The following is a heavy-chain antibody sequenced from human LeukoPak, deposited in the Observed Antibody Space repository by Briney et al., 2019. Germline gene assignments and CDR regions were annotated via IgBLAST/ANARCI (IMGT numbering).Heavy chain of an antibody. Sequence: SGPALLKPTQTLTLTCTFSRFSPSTSGLCVNSFRQPPGKALEWRALVDLDYDKNYIQSLRTRLTISKDTSKKQVVLTMTNMDPVDTATYYCARIIARPDYLDYWGPGALVTVSS. CDR2: VDLDYDK. D-gene: IGHD2-21*01. J-gene: IGHJ4*02. CDR1: RFSPSTSGLC. CDR3: ARIIARPDYLDY. V-gene: IGHV2-70*01.